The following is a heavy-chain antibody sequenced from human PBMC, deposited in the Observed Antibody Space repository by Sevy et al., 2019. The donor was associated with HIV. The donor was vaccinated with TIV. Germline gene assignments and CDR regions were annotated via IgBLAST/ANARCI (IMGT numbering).Heavy chain of an antibody. J-gene: IGHJ4*02. CDR3: ARDLALSGSYSWLAY. D-gene: IGHD1-26*01. V-gene: IGHV3-30*14. CDR2: ISYDGSRK. CDR1: GFTFSSYT. Sequence: GGSLRLSCAASGFTFSSYTMHWVRQAPGKGLEWVAFISYDGSRKYYADSVKGRFTIPRDNSKNTLYLQMNNLRAEDTAVFYCARDLALSGSYSWLAYWGQGTLVTVSS.